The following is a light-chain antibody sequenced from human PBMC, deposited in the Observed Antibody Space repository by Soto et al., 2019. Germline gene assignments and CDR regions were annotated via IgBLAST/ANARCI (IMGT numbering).Light chain of an antibody. V-gene: IGKV3-11*01. CDR2: DAS. J-gene: IGKJ5*01. CDR1: QSVSSY. CDR3: QQCDNWPLIT. Sequence: EIVLTQSPATLSLSPGERATLSCRASQSVSSYLAWYQQKPGQAPRLLIYDASNRATGIPARFSGSGSGTDFTLTITRLEPEDFAVYYCQQCDNWPLITFGQGTRLENK.